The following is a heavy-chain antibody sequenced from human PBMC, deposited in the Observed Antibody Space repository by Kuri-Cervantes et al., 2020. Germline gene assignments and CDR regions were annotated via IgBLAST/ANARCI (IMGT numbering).Heavy chain of an antibody. J-gene: IGHJ5*02. D-gene: IGHD5-18*01. CDR3: ARTWIQLWLGWFDP. CDR2: INPSGGST. V-gene: IGHV1-46*01. CDR1: GYTFTSYD. Sequence: ASVKVSCKASGYTFTSYDINWVRQAPGQGLEWMGIINPSGGSTSYAQKFQGRVTVTRDTSTSTVYMELSSLRSEDTAVYYCARTWIQLWLGWFDPWGQGTLVNVSS.